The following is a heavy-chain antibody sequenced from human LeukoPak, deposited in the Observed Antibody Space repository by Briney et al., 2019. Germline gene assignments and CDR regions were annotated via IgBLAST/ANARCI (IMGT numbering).Heavy chain of an antibody. CDR3: ATLNGVAPMFDN. V-gene: IGHV4-59*01. CDR2: MYYSGSA. CDR1: GASIGGYY. D-gene: IGHD4-17*01. Sequence: SETLSLTCTVSGASIGGYYWSWIRQPPGRGLEYVGYMYYSGSANHYPSPKSRVTISVDTSRNQFSLKMRSVNAADTAVYYCATLNGVAPMFDNWGQGILVTVSS. J-gene: IGHJ4*02.